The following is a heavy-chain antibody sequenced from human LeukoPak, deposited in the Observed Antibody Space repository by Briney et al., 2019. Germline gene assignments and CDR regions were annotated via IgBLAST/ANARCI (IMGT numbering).Heavy chain of an antibody. J-gene: IGHJ6*04. D-gene: IGHD3-10*02. CDR3: AELGITMIGGV. CDR2: ISTSSSYI. CDR1: GFTFSSYS. Sequence: GGSLRLSCTASGFTFSSYSMNWVRQAPGKGLEWVSSISTSSSYIYYADSVKGRFTISRDNARNPLYLQMNSLRAEDTAVYYCAELGITMIGGVWGKGTTVTISS. V-gene: IGHV3-21*01.